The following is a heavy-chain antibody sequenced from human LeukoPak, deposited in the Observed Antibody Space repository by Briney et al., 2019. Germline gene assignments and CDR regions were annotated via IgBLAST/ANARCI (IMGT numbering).Heavy chain of an antibody. CDR1: GGSISSSSYY. CDR2: IYYSGST. CDR3: VRFWRVALNFDY. Sequence: SETLSLTCTVSGGSISSSSYYWGWIRQPPGKGLEWIGSIYYSGSTYYNPSLKSRVTISVDTSKNQFSLKLSSVTAADTAVYYCVRFWRVALNFDYWGQGTLVTVSS. V-gene: IGHV4-39*01. J-gene: IGHJ4*02. D-gene: IGHD3-3*01.